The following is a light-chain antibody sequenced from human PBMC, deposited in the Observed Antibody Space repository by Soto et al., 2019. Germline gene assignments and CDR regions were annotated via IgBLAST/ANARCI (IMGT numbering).Light chain of an antibody. CDR1: QSVSSNS. CDR3: QQYGGSPPT. V-gene: IGKV3-20*01. Sequence: EIVLTQSPGTLSWSPGESATLSCRASQSVSSNSLAWYRRNPGQPPSLLIYGTSTRATGIPRRFSGSGSGTEFTLTITRLEPEDFAVYYCQQYGGSPPTFGQGTKVEVK. CDR2: GTS. J-gene: IGKJ1*01.